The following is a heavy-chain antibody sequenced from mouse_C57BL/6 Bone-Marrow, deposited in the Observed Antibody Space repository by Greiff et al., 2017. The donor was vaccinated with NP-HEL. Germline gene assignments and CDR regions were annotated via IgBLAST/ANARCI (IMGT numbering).Heavy chain of an antibody. CDR3: ARHEGPYYYGSSYAWFAY. Sequence: EVKLVESGGDLVKPGGSLKLSCAASGFTFSSYGMSWVRQTPDKRLEWVATISSGGSYTYYLDSVKGRFTISRDNAKNTLYLQMSSLKSEDTAMYYCARHEGPYYYGSSYAWFAYWGQGTLVTVSA. CDR1: GFTFSSYG. V-gene: IGHV5-6*02. J-gene: IGHJ3*01. D-gene: IGHD1-1*01. CDR2: ISSGGSYT.